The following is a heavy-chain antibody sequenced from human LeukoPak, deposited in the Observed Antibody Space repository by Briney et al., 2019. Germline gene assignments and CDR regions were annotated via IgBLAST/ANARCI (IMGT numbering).Heavy chain of an antibody. J-gene: IGHJ4*02. CDR3: ARVPGDY. CDR2: ISSSNSLI. V-gene: IGHV3-21*01. D-gene: IGHD3-10*01. Sequence: PGGSLRLSCAASGFTFRSYSMNWVRQAPGQGLEWVSSISSSNSLIYYADSGKGRFTISRDNSKNSLYLQMNSLRAEDTAVYYCARVPGDYWGQGTLVTVSS. CDR1: GFTFRSYS.